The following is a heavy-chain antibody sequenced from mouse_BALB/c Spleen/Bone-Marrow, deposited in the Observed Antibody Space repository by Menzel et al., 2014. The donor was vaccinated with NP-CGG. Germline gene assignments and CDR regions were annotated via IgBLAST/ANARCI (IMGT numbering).Heavy chain of an antibody. J-gene: IGHJ4*01. CDR2: MWSDGST. D-gene: IGHD2-12*01. CDR3: ARSSPTTWAMDY. CDR1: GFSLTSYG. Sequence: VQGVESGPGLVAPSQSLSITCTVSGFSLTSYGVHWVRQPPGKGLEWLVVMWSDGSTTYNSALKSRLSISKDNSKSQVFLKMNSLQTDDTAMYYCARSSPTTWAMDYWGQGTSVTVSS. V-gene: IGHV2-6*02.